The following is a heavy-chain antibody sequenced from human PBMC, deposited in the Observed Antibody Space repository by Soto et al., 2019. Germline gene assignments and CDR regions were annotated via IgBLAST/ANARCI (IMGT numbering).Heavy chain of an antibody. V-gene: IGHV4-61*01. CDR2: FYFIGST. CDR3: ARQDLAHDAFDI. J-gene: IGHJ3*02. CDR1: GGTVTSGSYY. Sequence: SETLSLTCTVSGGTVTSGSYYWSWIRQPPGKGLEWLSFFYFIGSTNYNPSLMSRLSLSADTSRNQFSFKFHSVTVADTAVYYCARQDLAHDAFDIWGQGTMVTVSS.